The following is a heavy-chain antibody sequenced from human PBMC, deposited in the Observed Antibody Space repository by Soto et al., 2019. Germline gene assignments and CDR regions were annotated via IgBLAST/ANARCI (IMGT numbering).Heavy chain of an antibody. CDR1: GYTFSNYG. CDR2: IRTYDGSR. CDR3: ARRYGDTSSSVGFDY. D-gene: IGHD2-21*02. J-gene: IGHJ4*02. V-gene: IGHV1-18*01. Sequence: GASVKVSCKASGYTFSNYGISWVRQAPGQGLEWVGWIRTYDGSRNFAEKFHGRVTMTTDTSTTTVYMELRSLRSDDTAVYYCARRYGDTSSSVGFDYTGQGALVSVCS.